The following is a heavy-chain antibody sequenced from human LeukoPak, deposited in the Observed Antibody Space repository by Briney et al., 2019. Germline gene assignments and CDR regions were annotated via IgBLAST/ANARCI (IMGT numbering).Heavy chain of an antibody. Sequence: GGSLRLSCAASGFTFSSYSMNWVRQAPGKGLEWVSSISSSSSYIYYADSVKGRFTISRDNAKNSLFLQMNSLRAEDTAVYYCAREDGSYGFDYWGQGTLVTVSS. D-gene: IGHD5-18*01. CDR2: ISSSSSYI. V-gene: IGHV3-21*01. CDR1: GFTFSSYS. J-gene: IGHJ4*02. CDR3: AREDGSYGFDY.